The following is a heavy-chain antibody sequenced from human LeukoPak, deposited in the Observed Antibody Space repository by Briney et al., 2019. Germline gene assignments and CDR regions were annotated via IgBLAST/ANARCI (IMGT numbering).Heavy chain of an antibody. J-gene: IGHJ4*02. V-gene: IGHV4-59*08. CDR1: GGSISSYY. Sequence: SETLSLTCTVSGGSISSYYWSWIRQPPGKGLEWIGYIYYSGSTNYNPSLKSRVTISVDTSKNQFSLKLSSVTAADTAVFYCARLGYSNYVGYWGQGTLVTVSS. CDR3: ARLGYSNYVGY. D-gene: IGHD4-11*01. CDR2: IYYSGST.